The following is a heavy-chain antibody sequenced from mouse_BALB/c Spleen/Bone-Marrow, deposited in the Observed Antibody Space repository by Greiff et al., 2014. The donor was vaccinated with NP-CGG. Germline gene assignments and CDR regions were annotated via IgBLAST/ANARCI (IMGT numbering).Heavy chain of an antibody. J-gene: IGHJ4*01. D-gene: IGHD2-3*01. CDR3: ARYDYAMDY. CDR2: IAPGSGTT. V-gene: IGHV1S41*01. CDR1: GYTFTNFW. Sequence: DLVKPGASVKLSCKASGYTFTNFWINWIKQRPGQGLEWIGRIAPGSGTTYYNEMFKGKATMTVDTSSSTAYIQLCRLSAEDSAVDCCARYDYAMDYWGQGTSVTVSS.